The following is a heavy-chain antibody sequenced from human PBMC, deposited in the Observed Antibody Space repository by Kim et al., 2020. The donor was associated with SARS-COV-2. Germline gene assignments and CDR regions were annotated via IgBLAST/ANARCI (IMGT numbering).Heavy chain of an antibody. Sequence: ASVKVSCKVSGYTLTELSMHWVRQAPGKGLEWMGGFDPEDGETIYAQKFQGRVTMTEDTSTDTAYMELSSLRSEDTAVYYCATDPEYCSGGSCYCRFCRLDPWGQGTLVTVSS. J-gene: IGHJ5*02. V-gene: IGHV1-24*01. CDR3: ATDPEYCSGGSCYCRFCRLDP. D-gene: IGHD2-15*01. CDR2: FDPEDGET. CDR1: GYTLTELS.